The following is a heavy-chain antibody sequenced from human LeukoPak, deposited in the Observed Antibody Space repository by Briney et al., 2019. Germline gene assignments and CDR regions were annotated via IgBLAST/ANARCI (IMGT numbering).Heavy chain of an antibody. CDR3: ARLRRNSDRSGFYYYYDN. CDR2: INTVASYI. J-gene: IGHJ4*02. CDR1: GFNFNEAW. V-gene: IGHV3-21*01. Sequence: SGGSLRLSCAVSGFNFNEAWMSWVRQAPGKGLEWVSSINTVASYIYYADSVRGRFTISRDNAENSLWLQMNGLRAEDPAVYYCARLRRNSDRSGFYYYYDNWGQGTLVTVSS. D-gene: IGHD3-22*01.